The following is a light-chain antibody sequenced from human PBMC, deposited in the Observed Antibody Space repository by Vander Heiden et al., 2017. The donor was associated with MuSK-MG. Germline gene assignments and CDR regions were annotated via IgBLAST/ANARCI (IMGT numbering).Light chain of an antibody. CDR2: AAS. Sequence: AIHMTQSPSSLSAAVGDRVTITCRASQGIRNDLGWYQQKPGKAPKLLIYAASSLQSGVPSRFRGSGSGTDFTLTIRSLQPEDFATYYCLQDYNYPHTFGGGTKVEIK. CDR1: QGIRND. J-gene: IGKJ4*01. V-gene: IGKV1-6*01. CDR3: LQDYNYPHT.